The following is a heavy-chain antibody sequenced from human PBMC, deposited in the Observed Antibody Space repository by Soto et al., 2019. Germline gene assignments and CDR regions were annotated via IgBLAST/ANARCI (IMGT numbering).Heavy chain of an antibody. CDR2: INTDGSST. J-gene: IGHJ3*01. Sequence: EVQLVESGGGLVQPGGSLRLSCADSGFSFSSYWMHWVRQGPGKGLVWVSRINTDGSSTNYADSVKGRFTISRDNAKNTLYLQMNSLRAEDTAVYYCARSPGGYYIDWGQVTMGTVSS. D-gene: IGHD3-9*01. CDR3: ARSPGGYYID. CDR1: GFSFSSYW. V-gene: IGHV3-74*01.